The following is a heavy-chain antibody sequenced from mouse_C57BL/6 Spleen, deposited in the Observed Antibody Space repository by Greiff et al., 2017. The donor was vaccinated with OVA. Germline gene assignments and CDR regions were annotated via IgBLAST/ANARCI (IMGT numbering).Heavy chain of an antibody. Sequence: EVQLVESGAGLVKPGGSLKLSCAASGFTFSSYAMSWVRQTPEKRLEWVAYISSGGDYIYYADTVKGRFTISRDNARNTLYLQMSSLKSEDTAMYYCTRDRYDGYSYWYFDVWGTGTTVTVSS. CDR1: GFTFSSYA. CDR3: TRDRYDGYSYWYFDV. V-gene: IGHV5-9-1*02. CDR2: ISSGGDYI. D-gene: IGHD2-3*01. J-gene: IGHJ1*03.